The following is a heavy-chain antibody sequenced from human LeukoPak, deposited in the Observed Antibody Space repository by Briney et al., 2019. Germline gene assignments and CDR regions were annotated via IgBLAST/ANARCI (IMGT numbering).Heavy chain of an antibody. J-gene: IGHJ5*02. D-gene: IGHD3-10*01. V-gene: IGHV4-59*01. Sequence: SETLSLTCTVSGGSISPYFWSWIRQPPGKGLEWIGYISYSGNSNYNPSLKSRVTISVDTAKNQVSLQLTSVTAVDTAVYYCARDDYRGVTNFDPWGQGTLVTVSS. CDR1: GGSISPYF. CDR2: ISYSGNS. CDR3: ARDDYRGVTNFDP.